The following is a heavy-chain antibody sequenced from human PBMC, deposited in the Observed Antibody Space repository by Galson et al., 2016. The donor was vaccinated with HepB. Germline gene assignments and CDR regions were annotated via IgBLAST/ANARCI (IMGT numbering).Heavy chain of an antibody. D-gene: IGHD6-19*01. CDR3: ARDGGSGWSRLW. CDR1: GYTFTSYA. Sequence: SVKVSCKASGYTFTSYAIHWVRQAPGQRLEWMGWTNNANGNTEYSQSFQGRVTFTRDTSASTAYMELSSLRSEDTAEYYCARDGGSGWSRLWWGQGTLVAVSS. J-gene: IGHJ4*02. CDR2: TNNANGNT. V-gene: IGHV1-3*04.